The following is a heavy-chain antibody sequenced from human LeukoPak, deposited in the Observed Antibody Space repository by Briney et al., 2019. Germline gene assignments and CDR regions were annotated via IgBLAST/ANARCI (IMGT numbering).Heavy chain of an antibody. J-gene: IGHJ4*02. CDR2: IRSDGGNI. CDR3: VSEYPDCDGDYLNY. Sequence: GGSLRLSCAASGFIFSHYYMHCGRQAPGKGLVWVSRIRSDGGNIGYADSVKGRFTISRDNAKNTLYLQMNSLRGGNTAVYNCVSEYPDCDGDYLNYWGKGTLVTVSS. D-gene: IGHD4-17*01. CDR1: GFIFSHYY. V-gene: IGHV3-74*01.